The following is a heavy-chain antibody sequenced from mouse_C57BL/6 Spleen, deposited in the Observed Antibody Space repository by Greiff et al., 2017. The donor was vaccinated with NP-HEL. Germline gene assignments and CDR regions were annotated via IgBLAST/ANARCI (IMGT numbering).Heavy chain of an antibody. D-gene: IGHD2-1*01. V-gene: IGHV5-16*01. CDR3: ARERGNWFFDY. Sequence: EVHLVESEGGLVQPGSSMKLSCTASGFTFSDYYMAWVRQVPEKGLEWVANINYDGSSTYYLDSLKSRFIISRDNAKNILYLQMSSLKSEDTATYYCARERGNWFFDYWGQGTTLTVSS. CDR2: INYDGSST. J-gene: IGHJ2*01. CDR1: GFTFSDYY.